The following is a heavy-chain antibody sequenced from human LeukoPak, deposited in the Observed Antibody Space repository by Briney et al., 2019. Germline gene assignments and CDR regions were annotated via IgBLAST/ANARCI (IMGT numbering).Heavy chain of an antibody. Sequence: GGSLRLSCAASGFTVSSNYMSWVRQAPGKGLEWVSVIYSGGSTYYADSVKGRFTISRDNSKNTLYLQMNSLRAEDTAVYYCATSSGDYGSGSCFDYWGRGTLVTVSS. D-gene: IGHD3-10*01. CDR2: IYSGGST. J-gene: IGHJ4*02. V-gene: IGHV3-53*01. CDR3: ATSSGDYGSGSCFDY. CDR1: GFTVSSNY.